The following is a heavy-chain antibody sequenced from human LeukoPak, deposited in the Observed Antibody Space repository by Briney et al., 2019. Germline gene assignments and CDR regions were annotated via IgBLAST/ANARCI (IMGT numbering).Heavy chain of an antibody. CDR1: GFTFSSYS. Sequence: PGGSLRLSCAASGFTFSSYSMNWVRQAPGKGLEWVSSISSSSSYIYYADSVKGRFTISRDNAKNSLYLQMNSPRAEDTAVYYCARVGEDDAFSSTSCYATNFDYWGQGTLVTVSS. CDR3: ARVGEDDAFSSTSCYATNFDY. V-gene: IGHV3-21*01. J-gene: IGHJ4*02. CDR2: ISSSSSYI. D-gene: IGHD2-2*01.